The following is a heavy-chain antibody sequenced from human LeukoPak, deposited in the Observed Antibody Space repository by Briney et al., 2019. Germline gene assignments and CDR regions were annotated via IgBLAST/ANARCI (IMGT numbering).Heavy chain of an antibody. CDR1: GGSFSGYY. J-gene: IGHJ4*02. D-gene: IGHD6-19*01. CDR3: ARVVIVAGTSYFDY. Sequence: SETPSLTCAVYGGSFSGYYWSWIRQPPGKGLEWIGEINHSGSTNYNPSLKSRVTISVDTSKNQFSLKLSSVTAADTAVYYCARVVIVAGTSYFDYWGQGTLVTVSS. V-gene: IGHV4-34*01. CDR2: INHSGST.